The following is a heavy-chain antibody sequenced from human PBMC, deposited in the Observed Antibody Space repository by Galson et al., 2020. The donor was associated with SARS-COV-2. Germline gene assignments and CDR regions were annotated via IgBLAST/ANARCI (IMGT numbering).Heavy chain of an antibody. CDR1: GFTFRNYA. J-gene: IGHJ4*02. V-gene: IGHV3-23*01. CDR3: AKEDDTSGYFWGGLTY. D-gene: IGHD3-22*01. Sequence: ESLKISCAASGFTFRNYAMTWVRQAPGKGLEWVSAISGSSGGTYYADSVKGLFTISRDNSKNTLYLQMNRLRAADTAVYYCAKEDDTSGYFWGGLTYWGQGALVTVSS. CDR2: ISGSSGGT.